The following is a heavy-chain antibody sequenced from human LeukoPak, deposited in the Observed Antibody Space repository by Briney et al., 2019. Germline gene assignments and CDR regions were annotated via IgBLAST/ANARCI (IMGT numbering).Heavy chain of an antibody. V-gene: IGHV1-69*05. CDR2: IIPIFGTA. CDR1: GGTFSSYA. CDR3: ARAGITIIVATSLDY. D-gene: IGHD3-22*01. Sequence: SVKVSCKASGGTFSSYAISWVRQARGQGLEWMGRIIPIFGTANYAQKFQGRVTITTDESTSTAYMELSSLRSEDTAVYYCARAGITIIVATSLDYWGQGTLVTVSS. J-gene: IGHJ4*02.